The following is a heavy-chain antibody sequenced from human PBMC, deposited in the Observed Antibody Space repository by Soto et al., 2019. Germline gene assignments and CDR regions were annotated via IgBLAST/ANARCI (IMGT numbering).Heavy chain of an antibody. D-gene: IGHD1-26*01. V-gene: IGHV3-30*18. CDR3: AKDQGGSYLLYWFDP. CDR1: GFTFSSYG. Sequence: GGSLRLSCAASGFTFSSYGMHWVRQAPGKGLEWVAVISYDGSNKYYADSVKGRFTISRDNSKNTLYLQMNSLRAEDTAVYYCAKDQGGSYLLYWFDPWGQGPLATVSS. J-gene: IGHJ5*02. CDR2: ISYDGSNK.